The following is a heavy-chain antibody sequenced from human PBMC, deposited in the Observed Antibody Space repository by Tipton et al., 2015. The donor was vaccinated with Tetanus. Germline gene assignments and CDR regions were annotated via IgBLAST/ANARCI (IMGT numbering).Heavy chain of an antibody. CDR3: ARGTDAYKCGNY. Sequence: TLSLTCTVSGGSVSSGSYYWNWIRQPPGKGLEWIGYISYSGSSSFNPSLYGRVTMSVDKSKNQFSLKLTSATAADSALYFCARGTDAYKCGNYWGQGTLVTVSS. J-gene: IGHJ4*01. CDR1: GGSVSSGSYY. CDR2: ISYSGSS. D-gene: IGHD5-24*01. V-gene: IGHV4-61*01.